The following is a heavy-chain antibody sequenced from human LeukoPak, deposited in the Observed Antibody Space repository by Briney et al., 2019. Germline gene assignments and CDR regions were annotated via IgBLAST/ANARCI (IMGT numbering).Heavy chain of an antibody. CDR2: ISYDGSNK. CDR1: GFTFSSYA. D-gene: IGHD6-13*01. J-gene: IGHJ4*02. Sequence: GGSLRLSCAASGFTFSSYAMHWVRQAPGKGLEWVAVISYDGSNKYYADSVKGRFTISRDNSKNTLYLQMNSLRAEDTAIYYCAGGVWPRSNYWGQGTLVTVSS. V-gene: IGHV3-30-3*01. CDR3: AGGVWPRSNY.